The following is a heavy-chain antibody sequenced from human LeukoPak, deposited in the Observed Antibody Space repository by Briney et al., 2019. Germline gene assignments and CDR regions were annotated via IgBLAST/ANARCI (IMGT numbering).Heavy chain of an antibody. J-gene: IGHJ4*02. Sequence: PGGSLRLSCAASGFTFSSYDMHWVRQATGKGLEWVTAIGTAGDTYYPGSVKGRFTISRENAKNSLYLQMNSLRAGDTAVYYCARGDTAMGYFDYWGQGTLVTVSS. CDR2: IGTAGDT. D-gene: IGHD5-18*01. CDR1: GFTFSSYD. V-gene: IGHV3-13*01. CDR3: ARGDTAMGYFDY.